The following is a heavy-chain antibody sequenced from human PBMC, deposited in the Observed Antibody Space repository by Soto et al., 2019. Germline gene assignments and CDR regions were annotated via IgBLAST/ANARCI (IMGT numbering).Heavy chain of an antibody. CDR1: GFTFSSYA. Sequence: PGGSLRLSCAASGFTFSSYAMSWVRQAPGKGLEWVSAISGSGGSTYYADSVKGRFTISRDNSKNTLYLQMNSLRAEDTAVYYCAKDKIASRAIVVVTAIVYFDYWGQGTLVTVSS. CDR2: ISGSGGST. D-gene: IGHD2-21*02. J-gene: IGHJ4*02. V-gene: IGHV3-23*01. CDR3: AKDKIASRAIVVVTAIVYFDY.